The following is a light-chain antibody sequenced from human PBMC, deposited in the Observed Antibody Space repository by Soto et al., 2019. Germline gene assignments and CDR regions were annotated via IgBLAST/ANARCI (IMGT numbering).Light chain of an antibody. CDR2: GIS. Sequence: EIVLTQSPDTLDFAPGERATLSCRASQSVTINYLAWYQQKPGQAPRLLILGISSRATGIPDRFSGSGSGTDFTLTIARLEPEDFAVYSCQQDGSSYAFGQGTKLEIK. J-gene: IGKJ2*01. V-gene: IGKV3-20*01. CDR3: QQDGSSYA. CDR1: QSVTINY.